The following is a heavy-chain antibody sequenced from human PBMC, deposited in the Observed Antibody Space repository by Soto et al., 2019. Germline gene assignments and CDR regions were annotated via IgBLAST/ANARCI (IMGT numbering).Heavy chain of an antibody. CDR2: IYHSGST. V-gene: IGHV4-4*02. CDR3: ARENFLDSSGYYN. J-gene: IGHJ4*02. Sequence: SETLSLTCAVSGGSISSSNWWSWVRQPPGKGLEWIGEIYHSGSTNYNPSLKSRVTISVDKSKNQFSLKLSSVTAADTAVYYRARENFLDSSGYYNWGQGTLVTVSS. CDR1: GGSISSSNW. D-gene: IGHD3-22*01.